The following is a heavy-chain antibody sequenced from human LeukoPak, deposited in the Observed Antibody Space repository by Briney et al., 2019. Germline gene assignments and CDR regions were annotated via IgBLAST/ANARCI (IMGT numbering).Heavy chain of an antibody. Sequence: PSETLSLTCAVYGGSFSAYYWSWIRQPPGKGLEWIGEINHRGTTDYNPSLKSRVPISVDTSKNQFSLKLSSVTAADTAVYYCARVGAAADNWGQGTLVTVSS. J-gene: IGHJ4*02. V-gene: IGHV4-34*01. CDR1: GGSFSAYY. CDR2: INHRGTT. CDR3: ARVGAAADN. D-gene: IGHD6-13*01.